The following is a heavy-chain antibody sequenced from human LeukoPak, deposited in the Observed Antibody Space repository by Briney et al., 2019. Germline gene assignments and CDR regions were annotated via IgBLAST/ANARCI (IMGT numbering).Heavy chain of an antibody. CDR1: GGSISSYY. D-gene: IGHD6-19*01. V-gene: IGHV4-59*01. J-gene: IGHJ4*02. Sequence: PSETLSLTCTVSGGSISSYYWIWIRQSPGKGLEWIGHIHDSGSTTYNPSLKSRVTISVDTSKNQFSLKLSSVTAADTAVYYCARDGYSGGWYDYWGQGTLVTVSS. CDR2: IHDSGST. CDR3: ARDGYSGGWYDY.